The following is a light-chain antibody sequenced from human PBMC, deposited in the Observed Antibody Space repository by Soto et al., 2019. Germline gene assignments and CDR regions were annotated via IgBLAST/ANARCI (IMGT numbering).Light chain of an antibody. CDR3: QQYDNLPLT. CDR2: DAS. Sequence: DIVMTQSPDSLAVSLCERATINCKSSQSVLLTSNNKNYLAWYQQKPGKAPKLLIYDASNLETGVPSRFSGSGSGTDFTFTISSLQPEDIATYYCQQYDNLPLTFGGGTKVDI. CDR1: QSVLLTSNNKNY. J-gene: IGKJ4*01. V-gene: IGKV1-33*01.